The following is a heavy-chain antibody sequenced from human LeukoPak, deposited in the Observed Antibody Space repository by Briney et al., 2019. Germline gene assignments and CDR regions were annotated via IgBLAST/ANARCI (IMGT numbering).Heavy chain of an antibody. Sequence: ASVKVSCKASGGTFSSYAISWVRQAPGQGLEWMGGIIPIFGTANYAQKFQGRVTITADESTSTAYMELSSLRSEDTAVYYCARGLRIAAAVDYWGQGTLVTVSS. CDR1: GGTFSSYA. V-gene: IGHV1-69*13. CDR2: IIPIFGTA. CDR3: ARGLRIAAAVDY. D-gene: IGHD6-13*01. J-gene: IGHJ4*02.